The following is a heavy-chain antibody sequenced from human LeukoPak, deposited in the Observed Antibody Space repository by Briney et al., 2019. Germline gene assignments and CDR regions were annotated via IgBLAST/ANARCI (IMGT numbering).Heavy chain of an antibody. CDR2: IYHSGST. Sequence: SQTLSLTCTVSGGSISSGGYYWSWIRQPPGKGLEWIGYIYHSGSTYYNPSLKSRVTISVDTSKNQFSLKLSSLTAADTAVYYCASQAYSTTWAADVTVFDYWGRGALVTVSS. D-gene: IGHD6-13*01. CDR1: GGSISSGGYY. J-gene: IGHJ4*02. CDR3: ASQAYSTTWAADVTVFDY. V-gene: IGHV4-30-2*01.